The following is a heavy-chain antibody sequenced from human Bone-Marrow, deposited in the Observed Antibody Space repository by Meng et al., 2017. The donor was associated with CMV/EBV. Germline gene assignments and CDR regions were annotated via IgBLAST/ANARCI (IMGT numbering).Heavy chain of an antibody. CDR1: GFTFSSYT. D-gene: IGHD3-22*01. Sequence: GESLKISCAGSGFTFSSYTMNWVRQAPGKGLEWVSSISSSGSYIFYADSVKGRFTISRDDSKNTLYLQMNSPRAEDTAVYYCARDPSLSSFYYYFDLWGQGSLVTVSS. CDR2: ISSSGSYI. J-gene: IGHJ4*02. V-gene: IGHV3-21*01. CDR3: ARDPSLSSFYYYFDL.